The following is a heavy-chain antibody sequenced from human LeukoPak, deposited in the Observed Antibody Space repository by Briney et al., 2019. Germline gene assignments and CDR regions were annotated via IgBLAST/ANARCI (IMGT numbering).Heavy chain of an antibody. J-gene: IGHJ6*02. CDR1: GFDFSDYT. CDR3: TRVIRGEDFYFGTDV. CDR2: IKSSSRKI. D-gene: IGHD3-10*01. Sequence: GGSLRLSCAASGFDFSDYTMSWARQAPGKGLEWVSSIKSSSRKIYYADSVRGRFTIPRDNAKNSLYLHMNSLRAEDTATYHCTRVIRGEDFYFGTDVWGQGTTVTVSS. V-gene: IGHV3-21*06.